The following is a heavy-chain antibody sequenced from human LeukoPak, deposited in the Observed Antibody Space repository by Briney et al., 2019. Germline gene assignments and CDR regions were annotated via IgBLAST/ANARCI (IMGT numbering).Heavy chain of an antibody. J-gene: IGHJ6*03. Sequence: SVKVSCKASGDTFSSYAISWVRQAPGQGLEWMGRINPILGIVNFAQKFQGRVTITADTSTSTAYMELSSLRSEDSAMYYCAKGDIVVVPAAQPGGYYYYYMDVWGKGTTVTVSS. CDR1: GDTFSSYA. CDR3: AKGDIVVVPAAQPGGYYYYYMDV. V-gene: IGHV1-69*04. D-gene: IGHD2-2*01. CDR2: INPILGIV.